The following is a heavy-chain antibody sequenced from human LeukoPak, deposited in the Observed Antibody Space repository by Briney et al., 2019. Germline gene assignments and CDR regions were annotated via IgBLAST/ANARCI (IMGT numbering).Heavy chain of an antibody. Sequence: PSETLSLTCTVSGGSISSGDYYWSWIRQPPGKGLEWIGYIYYSGSTYYNPSLKSRVTISVDTSKNQFSLKLSSVTAADTAVYYCARVPFWSGYPGYYYGMDVWAKGPRSPSP. CDR2: IYYSGST. D-gene: IGHD3-3*01. CDR1: GGSISSGDYY. J-gene: IGHJ6*02. V-gene: IGHV4-30-4*01. CDR3: ARVPFWSGYPGYYYGMDV.